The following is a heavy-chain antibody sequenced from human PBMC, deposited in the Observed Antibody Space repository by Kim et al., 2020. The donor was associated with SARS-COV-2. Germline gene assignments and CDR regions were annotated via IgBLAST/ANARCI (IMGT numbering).Heavy chain of an antibody. CDR1: GFTFSSYG. CDR2: ISYDGSNK. D-gene: IGHD1-26*01. CDR3: AKDPIPIRVGATPLYYYYGMDV. V-gene: IGHV3-30*18. Sequence: GGSLRLSCAASGFTFSSYGMHWVRQAPGKGLEWVAVISYDGSNKYYADSVKGRFTISRDNSKNTLYLQMNSLRAEDTAVYYCAKDPIPIRVGATPLYYYYGMDVWGQGTTVTVSS. J-gene: IGHJ6*02.